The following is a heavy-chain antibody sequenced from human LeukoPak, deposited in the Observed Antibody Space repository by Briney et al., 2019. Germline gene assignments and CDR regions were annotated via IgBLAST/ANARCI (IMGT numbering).Heavy chain of an antibody. J-gene: IGHJ4*02. CDR3: ATRTGYSGYY. V-gene: IGHV4-34*01. CDR2: INHSGST. D-gene: IGHD5-12*01. CDR1: GGSFSGYY. Sequence: PSETLSLTCAVYGGSFSGYYWSWIRQPPGKGLEWIGEINHSGSTNYNPSLKSRATISVDTSKNQFSLKLSSVTAADTAVYYCATRTGYSGYYWGQGTLVTVSS.